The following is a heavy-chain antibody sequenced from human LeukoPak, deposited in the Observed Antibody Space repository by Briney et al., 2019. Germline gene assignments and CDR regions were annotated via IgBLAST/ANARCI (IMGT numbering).Heavy chain of an antibody. CDR1: GFNFDDYT. Sequence: PTGGSLRLSCAASGFNFDDYTMHWVRQIPGKSLEWVSLINWDGGSTFNADSVKGRFTISRDTRKNFLYLQMISLRTEDTALYYCAKDLGKVIAAAGTSGFDSWGRGTLVTVSS. CDR2: INWDGGST. J-gene: IGHJ4*01. V-gene: IGHV3-43*01. D-gene: IGHD6-13*01. CDR3: AKDLGKVIAAAGTSGFDS.